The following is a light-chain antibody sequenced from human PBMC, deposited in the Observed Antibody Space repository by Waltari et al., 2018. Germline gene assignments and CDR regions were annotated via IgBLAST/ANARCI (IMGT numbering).Light chain of an antibody. CDR3: QQYNSFSWT. CDR1: QSISSW. CDR2: KAS. J-gene: IGKJ1*01. Sequence: DIQMTQSPSTLSASVGDRVTITCRASQSISSWLAWYQQTPGKAPKLLIYKASSLESGVQSRFSGSGSGTEFTLTISSLQPDDFATYYCQQYNSFSWTFGQGTKVEIK. V-gene: IGKV1-5*03.